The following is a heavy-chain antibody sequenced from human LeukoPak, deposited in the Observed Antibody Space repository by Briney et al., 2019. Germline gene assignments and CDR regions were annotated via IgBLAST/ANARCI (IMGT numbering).Heavy chain of an antibody. V-gene: IGHV3-23*01. D-gene: IGHD2-15*01. CDR2: ISGSGGST. J-gene: IGHJ6*02. CDR3: AKDLSGSGHYYDMDV. Sequence: PGGSLRLACAAYGFTFSSYAMSWVRQAPGKGLECVSGISGSGGSTYYADSVKGRLTISRDNSKNTLYLQMNSLRVEDTAVYYCAKDLSGSGHYYDMDVWGQGTTVTVSS. CDR1: GFTFSSYA.